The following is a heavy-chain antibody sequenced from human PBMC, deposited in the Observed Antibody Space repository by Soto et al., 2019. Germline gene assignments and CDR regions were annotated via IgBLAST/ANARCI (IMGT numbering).Heavy chain of an antibody. CDR1: GGTFSSYA. CDR3: ARDRRYSSGWYNWFDP. CDR2: IIPIFGTA. V-gene: IGHV1-69*13. Sequence: SVKVSCKASGGTFSSYAISWVRQAPGQGLEWMGGIIPIFGTANYAQKFQRRVTITADESTSTAYMELSSLRSEDTAVYYCARDRRYSSGWYNWFDPWGQGTLVTVSS. D-gene: IGHD6-19*01. J-gene: IGHJ5*02.